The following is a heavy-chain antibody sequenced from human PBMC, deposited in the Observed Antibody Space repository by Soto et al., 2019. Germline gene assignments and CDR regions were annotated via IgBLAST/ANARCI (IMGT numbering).Heavy chain of an antibody. CDR2: LYYSGST. J-gene: IGHJ4*02. CDR3: ARGHRGYFIRDY. V-gene: IGHV4-59*12. Sequence: SETLSLTCTVSGGSISSYHWSWIRQPPGKGLEWIGNLYYSGSTNYNPSLKSRVTISVHTSKNQFSLKLSSVTAADTAVYYCARGHRGYFIRDYWGQGTLVTVSS. CDR1: GGSISSYH. D-gene: IGHD5-12*01.